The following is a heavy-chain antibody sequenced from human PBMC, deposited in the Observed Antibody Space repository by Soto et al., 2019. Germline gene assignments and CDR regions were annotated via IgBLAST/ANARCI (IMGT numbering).Heavy chain of an antibody. CDR2: INAGNGNT. Sequence: GSVKVSCKASGYTFTSYDINWVRQATGQGLEWMGWINAGNGNTKYSQKFQGRVTITRDTSASTAYMELSSLRSEDTAVYYCARSDGPLGDYWGQGTLVTVSS. CDR1: GYTFTSYD. V-gene: IGHV1-3*01. J-gene: IGHJ4*02. CDR3: ARSDGPLGDY. D-gene: IGHD4-17*01.